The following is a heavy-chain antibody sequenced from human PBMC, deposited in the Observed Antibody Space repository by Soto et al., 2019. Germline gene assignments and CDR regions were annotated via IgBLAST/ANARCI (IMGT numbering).Heavy chain of an antibody. Sequence: SETLSLTFAVSGGSISSSNWWSWVGQPPGKGLEWIGEIYHSGSTNYNPSLKSRVTISVDKSKNQFSLKLSSVTAADTAVYYCARDYMVRGVMRWFDPWGQGTLVTVS. CDR3: ARDYMVRGVMRWFDP. D-gene: IGHD3-10*01. CDR2: IYHSGST. J-gene: IGHJ5*02. CDR1: GGSISSSNW. V-gene: IGHV4-4*02.